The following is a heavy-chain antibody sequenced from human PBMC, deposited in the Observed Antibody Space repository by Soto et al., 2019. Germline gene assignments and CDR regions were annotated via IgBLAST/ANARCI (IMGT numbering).Heavy chain of an antibody. V-gene: IGHV1-18*01. D-gene: IGHD3-9*01. Sequence: QVQLVQSGAEVKKPGASVKVSCKTSGYTFSNYGINWVRQAPGQGLEWMGWISAYNGNTNFAQQLHGRVALTKDTSSTTAYMELRSLTSVATAVYYCASDLVAGYTGFSDYWGQGTLVTVSS. CDR3: ASDLVAGYTGFSDY. CDR2: ISAYNGNT. J-gene: IGHJ4*02. CDR1: GYTFSNYG.